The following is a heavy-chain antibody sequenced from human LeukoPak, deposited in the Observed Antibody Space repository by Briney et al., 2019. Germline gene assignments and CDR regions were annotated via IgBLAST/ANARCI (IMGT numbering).Heavy chain of an antibody. D-gene: IGHD4-17*01. J-gene: IGHJ5*01. V-gene: IGHV3-23*01. CDR2: IDRSGGST. CDR3: ARGSHGEHDS. Sequence: PGGSLRLSCAAPGFSFNIYAMSWVRQAPGKGLEWVAAIDRSGGSTFYADSVKGRFTISKDNSKNTLYLQINSLRVHDTAIYYCARGSHGEHDSWGQGTLGTVSS. CDR1: GFSFNIYA.